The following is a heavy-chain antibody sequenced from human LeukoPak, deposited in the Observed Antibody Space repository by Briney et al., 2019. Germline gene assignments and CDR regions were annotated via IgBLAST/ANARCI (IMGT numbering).Heavy chain of an antibody. CDR3: ARAYWGLGAFDI. CDR1: GYSISSGYY. D-gene: IGHD2-8*02. Sequence: SETLSLTCTVSGYSISSGYYWDWIRQPPGKGLGGIGYIYHSGSTYYNPSLKSRVTISVDTSKNQFSLMLSSVTAADTAVYYCARAYWGLGAFDIWGEGTMVTVSS. CDR2: IYHSGST. J-gene: IGHJ3*02. V-gene: IGHV4-38-2*02.